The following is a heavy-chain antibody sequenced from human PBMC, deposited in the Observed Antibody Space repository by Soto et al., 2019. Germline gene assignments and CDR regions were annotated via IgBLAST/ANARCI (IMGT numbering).Heavy chain of an antibody. CDR3: ARESSDVGATNFDY. CDR1: GGSISSGGYY. J-gene: IGHJ4*02. CDR2: IYYSGST. D-gene: IGHD1-26*01. Sequence: QVQLQESGPGLVKPSQTLSLTCTVSGGSISSGGYYWSWIRHHPGKGLEWIGYIYYSGSTYYNPSLKSRVTISVDTSKNQFSLKLSSVTAADTAVYYCARESSDVGATNFDYWGQGTLVTVSS. V-gene: IGHV4-31*03.